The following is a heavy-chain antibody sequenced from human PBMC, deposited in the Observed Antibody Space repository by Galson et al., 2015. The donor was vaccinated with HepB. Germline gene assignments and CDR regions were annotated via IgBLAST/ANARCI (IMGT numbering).Heavy chain of an antibody. CDR3: VPKGPYDSSGYLPY. CDR1: GFTFSSYA. V-gene: IGHV3-64D*06. CDR2: ISSNGGST. J-gene: IGHJ4*02. D-gene: IGHD3-22*01. Sequence: SLRLSCAASGFTFSSYAMHWVRQAPGKGLEYVSAISSNGGSTYYADSVKGRFTISRDNSKNTLYLQMSSLRAEDTAVYYCVPKGPYDSSGYLPYWGQGTLVTVSS.